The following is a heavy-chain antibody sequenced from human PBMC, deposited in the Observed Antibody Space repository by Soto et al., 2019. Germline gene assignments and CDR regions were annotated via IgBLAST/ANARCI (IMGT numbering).Heavy chain of an antibody. Sequence: GGSLRLSCAASGFTFSSYAMHWVRQAPGKGLEWVAVISYDGSNKYYADSVKGRFTISRDNSKNTLYLQMNSLRAEDTAVYYCKRGAHYYDSSGYYGDCDYWGQGTLVTVSS. V-gene: IGHV3-30-3*01. D-gene: IGHD3-22*01. CDR1: GFTFSSYA. CDR3: KRGAHYYDSSGYYGDCDY. J-gene: IGHJ4*02. CDR2: ISYDGSNK.